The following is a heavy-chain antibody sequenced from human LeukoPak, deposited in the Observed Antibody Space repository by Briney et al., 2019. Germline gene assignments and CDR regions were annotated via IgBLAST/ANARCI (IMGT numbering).Heavy chain of an antibody. CDR2: IFHSGST. J-gene: IGHJ4*02. Sequence: KTSETLSLTCTVSGGSISRYYWSWIRQPPGKGLEWVGYIFHSGSTSYNPSFRGRVTISVDTSKNQFSLNLSAMTAADTAVYYCASGGDWNDKFHYWGQGTLVTVSS. D-gene: IGHD1-1*01. CDR1: GGSISRYY. V-gene: IGHV4-59*01. CDR3: ASGGDWNDKFHY.